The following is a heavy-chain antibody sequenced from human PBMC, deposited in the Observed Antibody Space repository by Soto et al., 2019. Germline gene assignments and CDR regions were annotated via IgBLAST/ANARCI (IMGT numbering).Heavy chain of an antibody. D-gene: IGHD4-17*01. CDR3: ARLWGEGIEGGDYGDY. CDR2: IYYSGST. J-gene: IGHJ4*02. Sequence: QLQLQESGPGLVKPSETLSLTCTVSGGSISSSCYYWGWIRQPQGKGLEGIGSIYYSGSTNHTPPLKSRVTIAGVTSKNQLSMKLSSVTVADTAVSYCARLWGEGIEGGDYGDYWGQGTLVTVSS. CDR1: GGSISSSCYY. V-gene: IGHV4-39*01.